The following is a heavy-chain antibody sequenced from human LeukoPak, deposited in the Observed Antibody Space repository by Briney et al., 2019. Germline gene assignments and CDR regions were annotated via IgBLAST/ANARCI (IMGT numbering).Heavy chain of an antibody. V-gene: IGHV4-61*01. CDR3: ARDRRRDLLHAFDI. D-gene: IGHD1-26*01. CDR1: GGSISSRTYY. Sequence: SETLSLTCTVSGGSISSRTYYWGWIRQPPGKGLEWIAYVHYSEPTNYNPSLRSRVTITLDTSKNQFSLKLRSVTAADTAVYYCARDRRRDLLHAFDIWGQGTMITVSS. CDR2: VHYSEPT. J-gene: IGHJ3*02.